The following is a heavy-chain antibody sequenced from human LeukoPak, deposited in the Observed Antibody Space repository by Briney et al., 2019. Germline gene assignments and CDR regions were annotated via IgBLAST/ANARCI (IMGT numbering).Heavy chain of an antibody. CDR2: FDPEDGET. D-gene: IGHD2-15*01. CDR3: ATHSCSGGSCYSDY. V-gene: IGHV1-24*01. J-gene: IGHJ4*02. Sequence: ASVKVSCKVSGYTLTELSMHWVRQAPGKGLEWMGGFDPEDGETIYAQKFQGRVTMTEDTSTDTAYMELSSLRSEDTAVYYCATHSCSGGSCYSDYWGQGTLVTVSS. CDR1: GYTLTELS.